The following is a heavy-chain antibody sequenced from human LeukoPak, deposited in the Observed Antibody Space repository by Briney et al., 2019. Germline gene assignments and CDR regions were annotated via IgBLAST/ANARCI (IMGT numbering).Heavy chain of an antibody. D-gene: IGHD2-15*01. V-gene: IGHV3-7*01. Sequence: GGSLRLSCAASGFTFSSYWMSWVRQAPGKGLEWVANIKQDGSEKYYVDSVKGRFTISRDNAKNSLYLQMNSLRAEDTAVYYCARIPRYCSGGSCYLGTDYWGQGTRVTVSS. CDR1: GFTFSSYW. CDR3: ARIPRYCSGGSCYLGTDY. J-gene: IGHJ4*02. CDR2: IKQDGSEK.